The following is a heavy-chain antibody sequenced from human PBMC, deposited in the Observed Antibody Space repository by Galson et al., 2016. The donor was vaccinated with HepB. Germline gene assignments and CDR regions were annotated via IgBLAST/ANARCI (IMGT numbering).Heavy chain of an antibody. V-gene: IGHV5-51*01. J-gene: IGHJ4*02. CDR2: IYPGESDA. CDR3: VRHRRGDHGANIVVWVYGLRTYPFELDY. D-gene: IGHD2-8*01. CDR1: GYMFTDYW. Sequence: QSGAEVKKPGESLKISCKGSGYMFTDYWIGWVRQMPGKGLDWMGIIYPGESDARYSPSFQGQVTISADISISTAYLQWSSLKASDTAMYYCVRHRRGDHGANIVVWVYGLRTYPFELDYWGQGTLVTVSS.